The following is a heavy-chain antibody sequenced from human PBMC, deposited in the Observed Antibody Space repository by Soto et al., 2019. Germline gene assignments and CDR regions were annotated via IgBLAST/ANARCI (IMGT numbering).Heavy chain of an antibody. D-gene: IGHD4-17*01. Sequence: GGSLRLSCAASGFTFSSYGMHWVRQAPGKGLEWVAVIWYDGSNKYYADSVKGRFTISRDNSKNTLYLQMNSLRAEDTAVYYCARDPRLRGGWFDPWGQGTLVTVSS. CDR1: GFTFSSYG. CDR2: IWYDGSNK. V-gene: IGHV3-33*01. CDR3: ARDPRLRGGWFDP. J-gene: IGHJ5*02.